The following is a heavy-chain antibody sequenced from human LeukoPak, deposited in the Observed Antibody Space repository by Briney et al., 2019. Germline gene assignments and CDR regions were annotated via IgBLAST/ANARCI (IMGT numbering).Heavy chain of an antibody. CDR2: INSDGSST. CDR1: GFTFSSYS. D-gene: IGHD2-2*01. CDR3: ARAHWYCSSTSCYRRTANWFDP. Sequence: GGSLRLSCAASGFTFSSYSMNWVRQAPGKGLVWVSRINSDGSSTSYADSVKGRFTISRDNAKNTLYLQMNSLRAEDTAVYYCARAHWYCSSTSCYRRTANWFDPWGQGTLVTVSS. J-gene: IGHJ5*02. V-gene: IGHV3-74*01.